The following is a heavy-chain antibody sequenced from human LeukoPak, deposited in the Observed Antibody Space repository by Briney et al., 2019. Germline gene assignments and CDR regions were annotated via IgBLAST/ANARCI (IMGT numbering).Heavy chain of an antibody. D-gene: IGHD3-22*01. J-gene: IGHJ4*02. CDR1: NASISSGGHY. CDR2: VFHSGST. Sequence: SQTLSLTCTVSNASISSGGHYWTWIRQYPGKGPAWIAYVFHSGSTYYNPSLKSRVTISVDTSKNQFSLKLSSVTAADTAVYYCARAYDSSGYTDYWGQGTLVTVSS. V-gene: IGHV4-31*03. CDR3: ARAYDSSGYTDY.